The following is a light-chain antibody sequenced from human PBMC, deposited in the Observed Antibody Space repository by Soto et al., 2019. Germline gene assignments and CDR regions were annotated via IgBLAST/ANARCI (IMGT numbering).Light chain of an antibody. CDR3: QQHNGP. Sequence: DSQMPQSPSTLSASVGDRVTITCRASQIFGTCLAWYQQKPGKAPKVLISDVSNLESGVPSRFSGSGSGTEFTLTISSLQPDDFATYYCQQHNGPFGQGTKVEIK. J-gene: IGKJ1*01. CDR1: QIFGTC. V-gene: IGKV1-5*01. CDR2: DVS.